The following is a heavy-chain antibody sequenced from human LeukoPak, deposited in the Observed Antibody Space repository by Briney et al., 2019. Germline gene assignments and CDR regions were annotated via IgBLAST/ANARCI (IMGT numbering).Heavy chain of an antibody. CDR1: GGSISSYY. D-gene: IGHD6-13*01. V-gene: IGHV4-59*01. CDR3: ARGQQLVLP. CDR2: IYYSGST. J-gene: IGHJ5*02. Sequence: SETLSLTCTVSGGSISSYYWSWIRQPPGKGLEWIGYIYYSGSTNYNPSLKSRVTISVDTSKNQFSLKLSSVTAADTAVYYCARGQQLVLPWGQGTLVTVSS.